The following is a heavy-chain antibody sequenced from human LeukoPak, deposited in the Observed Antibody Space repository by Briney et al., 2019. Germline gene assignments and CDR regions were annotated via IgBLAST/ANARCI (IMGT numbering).Heavy chain of an antibody. Sequence: SETLSLTCTVSGGSISSYYWRWIRQPPGKGLEWIGYIYYSGSTNYNPSLRSRVTISVDTSKNQFSLKLSSVTAADTAVYYCARVGIVGADFDYWGQGTLVTVSS. CDR2: IYYSGST. D-gene: IGHD1-26*01. V-gene: IGHV4-59*01. CDR1: GGSISSYY. J-gene: IGHJ4*02. CDR3: ARVGIVGADFDY.